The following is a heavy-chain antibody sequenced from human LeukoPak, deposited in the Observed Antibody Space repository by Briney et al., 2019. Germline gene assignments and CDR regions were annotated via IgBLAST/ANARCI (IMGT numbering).Heavy chain of an antibody. J-gene: IGHJ4*02. Sequence: GASVKVSCKAPGYTFTGYYMHWVRQAPGQGLEWMGWINPNSGGTNYAQKFQGRVTMTRDTSISTAYMELSRLRSDDTAVYYCARMNREGIQPPFDYWGQGTLVTVSS. CDR3: ARMNREGIQPPFDY. CDR1: GYTFTGYY. CDR2: INPNSGGT. V-gene: IGHV1-2*02. D-gene: IGHD5-18*01.